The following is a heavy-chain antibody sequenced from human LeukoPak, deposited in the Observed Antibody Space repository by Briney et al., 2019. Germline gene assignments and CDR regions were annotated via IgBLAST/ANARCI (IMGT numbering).Heavy chain of an antibody. CDR3: ARDATRGHTGYYYYGMDV. V-gene: IGHV1-18*01. D-gene: IGHD2-8*02. CDR2: ISAYNGNT. CDR1: GYTFTSYR. J-gene: IGHJ6*02. Sequence: ASVKVSCKASGYTFTSYRISWVRQAPGQGLEWMGGISAYNGNTNYAQKLQGRVTMTTDTSTSTAYMELRSLRSDDTAVYYCARDATRGHTGYYYYGMDVWGQGTTVTVSS.